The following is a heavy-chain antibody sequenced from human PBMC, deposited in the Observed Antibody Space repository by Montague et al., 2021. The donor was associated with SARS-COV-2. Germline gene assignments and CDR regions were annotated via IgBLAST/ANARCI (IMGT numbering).Heavy chain of an antibody. J-gene: IGHJ4*02. CDR2: LQLGSMKKS. Sequence: CAISGDSVAELRRTSDEHTSDLQSQFQCLCSLQLGSMKKSDYARSVKSRIAINPDTSKNQFSLQLSSVTPEDTALYYCVRGIEAAGSYDYWGQGTLVTVSS. CDR1: GDSVAELRRT. D-gene: IGHD6-13*01. V-gene: IGHV6-1*01. CDR3: VRGIEAAGSYDY.